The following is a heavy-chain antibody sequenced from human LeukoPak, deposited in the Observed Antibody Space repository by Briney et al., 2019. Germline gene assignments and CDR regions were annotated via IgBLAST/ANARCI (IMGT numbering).Heavy chain of an antibody. CDR1: GFSFTSYG. J-gene: IGHJ4*02. CDR3: ARGIGIVVMFDY. D-gene: IGHD3-22*01. Sequence: GGSLRLSCAASGFSFTSYGMHWVRQAPGKGLEWVAYIQYDGSNQQYADSVKGRFSISRDNAKNSLYLQMNSLRAEDTAVYYCARGIGIVVMFDYWGQGTLVTVSS. V-gene: IGHV3-30*02. CDR2: IQYDGSNQ.